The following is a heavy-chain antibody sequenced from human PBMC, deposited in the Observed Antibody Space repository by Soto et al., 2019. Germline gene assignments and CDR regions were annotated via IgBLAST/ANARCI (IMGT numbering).Heavy chain of an antibody. V-gene: IGHV4-59*01. Sequence: PSETLSLTCTVSGGSISSYHWRWIRQPPGQGQEWIGNIYYSGSTNYNPSLKSRVTISVDTSKNQLPLMLSSVTAADTAVYYCARERYYGMDVWGQGTTGTVSS. CDR1: GGSISSYH. CDR3: ARERYYGMDV. CDR2: IYYSGST. J-gene: IGHJ6*01.